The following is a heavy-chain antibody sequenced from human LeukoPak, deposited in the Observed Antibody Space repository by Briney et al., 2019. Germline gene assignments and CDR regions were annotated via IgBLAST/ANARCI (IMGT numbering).Heavy chain of an antibody. CDR2: ISAYDGET. CDR1: GYSFTSYG. V-gene: IGHV1-18*01. CDR3: ARGGKNYFYF. D-gene: IGHD1-26*01. J-gene: IGHJ4*02. Sequence: SVQVSCKASGYSFTSYGISWVREAPGRGLERVGYISAYDGETRYAQKFQGRVTLTTDTSTGTVYMEMRRLRADDTAVYYCARGGKNYFYFWGQGTLVTVSS.